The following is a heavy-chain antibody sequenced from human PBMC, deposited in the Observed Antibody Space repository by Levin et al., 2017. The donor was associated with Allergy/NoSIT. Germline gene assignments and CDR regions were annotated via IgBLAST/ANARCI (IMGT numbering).Heavy chain of an antibody. CDR3: ASEVTSSWFDY. V-gene: IGHV1-2*02. CDR2: INATTGGR. CDR1: GYTFIDSH. Sequence: ASVKVSCKTSGYTFIDSHIHWVRQVPGQGLEWMAWINATTGGRKYAQKFQGRVTVTRDTSISTAYMELSSLASDDTAVYYCASEVTSSWFDYWGQGTPVPVSS. J-gene: IGHJ4*02. D-gene: IGHD6-13*01.